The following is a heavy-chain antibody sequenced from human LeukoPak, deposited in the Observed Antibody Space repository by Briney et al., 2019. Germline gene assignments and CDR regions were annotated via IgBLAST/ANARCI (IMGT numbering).Heavy chain of an antibody. CDR2: ISYVGSNK. Sequence: GGSLRLSCAASGFTFSSYAMHWVRQAPGKGLEWVAVISYVGSNKYYADSVKGRFTISRDNSKSTLYLQMNSLRAEDTAVYYCARDFGAVAGYFDYWGQGTLVTVSS. V-gene: IGHV3-30*01. CDR3: ARDFGAVAGYFDY. D-gene: IGHD6-19*01. CDR1: GFTFSSYA. J-gene: IGHJ4*02.